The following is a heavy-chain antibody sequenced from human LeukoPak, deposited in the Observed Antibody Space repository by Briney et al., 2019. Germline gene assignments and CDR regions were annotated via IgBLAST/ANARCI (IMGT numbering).Heavy chain of an antibody. Sequence: GGSLRLSCAASGFTFSSYWMHWVRQAPGKGLVWVSRINSDGSSTSYADSVKGRSTISRDNAKNTLYLQMNSLRAEDTAVYYCARAAEYGSGSYYRPYFDYWGQGTLVTVSS. D-gene: IGHD3-10*01. CDR3: ARAAEYGSGSYYRPYFDY. CDR1: GFTFSSYW. V-gene: IGHV3-74*01. CDR2: INSDGSST. J-gene: IGHJ4*02.